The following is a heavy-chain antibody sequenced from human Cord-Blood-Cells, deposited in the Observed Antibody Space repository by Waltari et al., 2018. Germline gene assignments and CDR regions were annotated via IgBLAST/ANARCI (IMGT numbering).Heavy chain of an antibody. V-gene: IGHV5-51*01. Sequence: EVQLVQSGAEVKKHGESLKISCKGSGYRFTSYWIGWVRQMPGKRLEWMGIIYPGDSDTRYSPSFQGQVTISADKSISTAYLQWSSLKASDTAMYYCARHSEAYCGGDCYSWFDPWGQGTLVTVSS. CDR3: ARHSEAYCGGDCYSWFDP. CDR1: GYRFTSYW. CDR2: IYPGDSDT. D-gene: IGHD2-21*01. J-gene: IGHJ5*02.